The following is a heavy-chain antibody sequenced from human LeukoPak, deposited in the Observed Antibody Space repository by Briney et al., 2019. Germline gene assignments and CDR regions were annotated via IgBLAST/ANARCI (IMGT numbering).Heavy chain of an antibody. J-gene: IGHJ4*02. CDR1: GFDFGYYA. CDR2: LSDTGGTT. V-gene: IGHV3-23*01. Sequence: GGSLRVSCEASGFDFGYYAMGWVRQAPGKGLEWVSVLSDTGGTTYYADSVKGQFTISRDNSQNTLYLQMKSLRAEDTAIYYCAKDRRRTSGWYAFDFWGQGTLVTVSS. D-gene: IGHD6-19*01. CDR3: AKDRRRTSGWYAFDF.